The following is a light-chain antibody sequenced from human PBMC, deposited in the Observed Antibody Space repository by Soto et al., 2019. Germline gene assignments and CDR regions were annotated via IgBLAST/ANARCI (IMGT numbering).Light chain of an antibody. Sequence: DIPMTQSPSSLSASVGDRVTITCQASQDISNFLNWYQQKPGTAPKLLIYDASNLEIGVPSRFSGSGSGTDCTFTISSLQPEDIATYYCQQYDNLPPFTFGPGTKVDI. CDR3: QQYDNLPPFT. V-gene: IGKV1-33*01. J-gene: IGKJ3*01. CDR2: DAS. CDR1: QDISNF.